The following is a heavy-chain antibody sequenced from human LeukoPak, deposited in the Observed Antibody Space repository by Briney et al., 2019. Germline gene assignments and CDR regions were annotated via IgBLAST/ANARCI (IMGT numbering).Heavy chain of an antibody. CDR3: AKDLHSGWYRGMYNWFDP. CDR1: GFTFSSYG. D-gene: IGHD6-19*01. V-gene: IGHV3-30*18. J-gene: IGHJ5*02. CDR2: ISYDGSNK. Sequence: GGSLRLSCAASGFTFSSYGMHWVRQAPGKGLEWVAVISYDGSNKYYADSVKGRFTISRDNSKNTLYLQMNSLRAEDTAVYYCAKDLHSGWYRGMYNWFDPLGPGNPGHRLL.